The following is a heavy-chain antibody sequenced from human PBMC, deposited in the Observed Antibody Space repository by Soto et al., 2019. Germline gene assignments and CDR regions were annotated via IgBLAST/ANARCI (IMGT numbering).Heavy chain of an antibody. CDR3: ARERSRYDRSGYYRPDY. J-gene: IGHJ4*02. CDR1: GDTFSTYS. D-gene: IGHD3-22*01. Sequence: GASVKVSCKVSGDTFSTYSISWVRQAPGQGLEWLGGIIPILGTPSYAQRFQDRVTITADKSTSTAYMEVSSLRSEDTAVYYCARERSRYDRSGYYRPDYWGQGTLVTV. CDR2: IIPILGTP. V-gene: IGHV1-69*08.